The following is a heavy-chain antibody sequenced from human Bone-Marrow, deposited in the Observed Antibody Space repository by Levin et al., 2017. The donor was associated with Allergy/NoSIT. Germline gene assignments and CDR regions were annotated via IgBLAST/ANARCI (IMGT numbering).Heavy chain of an antibody. Sequence: GGSLRLSCAATGFTFRSYAMNWVRQAPGKGLEWVSTISGSGGGTYYADSMKGRFTISRDNSKSTLFLQMNGLRADDTAVYYCAKHEAYYDTSGSDYWGQGTLVTVSS. CDR1: GFTFRSYA. CDR3: AKHEAYYDTSGSDY. V-gene: IGHV3-23*01. CDR2: ISGSGGGT. J-gene: IGHJ4*02. D-gene: IGHD3-22*01.